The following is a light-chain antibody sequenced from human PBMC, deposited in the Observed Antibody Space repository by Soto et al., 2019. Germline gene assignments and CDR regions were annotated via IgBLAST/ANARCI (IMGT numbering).Light chain of an antibody. V-gene: IGKV4-1*01. Sequence: DIVMTQSPDSLAVSLGERATINCKSSQSVLFSSNNKNYLAWYQQIPGQPPKLLIYWASTRESGVPDRFSGSGSGTDFTLTISSLQAADVAVYYCQQYYSHPWTFGQGTKVDI. CDR3: QQYYSHPWT. CDR1: QSVLFSSNNKNY. J-gene: IGKJ1*01. CDR2: WAS.